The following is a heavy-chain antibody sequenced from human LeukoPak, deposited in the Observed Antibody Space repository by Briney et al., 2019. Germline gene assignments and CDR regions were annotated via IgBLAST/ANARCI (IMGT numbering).Heavy chain of an antibody. CDR3: AGLDTVMVRDSGY. D-gene: IGHD5-18*01. J-gene: IGHJ4*02. V-gene: IGHV3-21*01. CDR2: ISGSSSYI. Sequence: GGSLRLSCAASGFTFSSYSMNWVRQAPGKGLEWVSSISGSSSYINYADSVKGRFTISRDNAQNSLYLQMNSLRVEDTAVYYCAGLDTVMVRDSGYWGQGTLVTVSS. CDR1: GFTFSSYS.